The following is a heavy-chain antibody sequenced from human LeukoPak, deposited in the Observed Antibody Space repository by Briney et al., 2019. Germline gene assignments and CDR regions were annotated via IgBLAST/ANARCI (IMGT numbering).Heavy chain of an antibody. CDR3: ARALYQNARLLDY. J-gene: IGHJ4*02. CDR2: IDQDGSEK. Sequence: GGSLRLSCAASGFSFSTYWMNWVRQAPGKGLEWVANIDQDGSEKHYVDSVRGRFSISRENARNSLYLQMNSLGAEDTAVYYCARALYQNARLLDYWGQGTLVTVSS. V-gene: IGHV3-7*01. D-gene: IGHD2-15*01. CDR1: GFSFSTYW.